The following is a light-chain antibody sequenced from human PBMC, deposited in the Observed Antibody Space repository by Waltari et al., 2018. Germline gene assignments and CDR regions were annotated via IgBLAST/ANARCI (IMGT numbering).Light chain of an antibody. CDR2: EVS. CDR3: CSYAGGTTYV. Sequence: QPALTQPASVSGSPGQSLTLSCPGTSSDVGTYNVVPWYQQYPGKAPTFIIYEVSEGPSGVSNRFSGSKSGNTASLTISGLQAEDEADYYCCSYAGGTTYVFGTGTKVTVL. V-gene: IGLV2-23*02. CDR1: SSDVGTYNV. J-gene: IGLJ1*01.